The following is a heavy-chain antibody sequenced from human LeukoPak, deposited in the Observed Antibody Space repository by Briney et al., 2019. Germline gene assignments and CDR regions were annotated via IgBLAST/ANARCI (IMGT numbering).Heavy chain of an antibody. CDR3: ATAAYSSGWYGGWVDY. V-gene: IGHV1-69*05. D-gene: IGHD6-19*01. J-gene: IGHJ4*02. Sequence: SVKVSCKASGDTFSSYAISWVRQAPGQGLEWMGRIIPIFGTANYAQKFQGRVTITTDESTSTAYMELSSLRSEDTAVYYCATAAYSSGWYGGWVDYWGQGTLVTVSS. CDR2: IIPIFGTA. CDR1: GDTFSSYA.